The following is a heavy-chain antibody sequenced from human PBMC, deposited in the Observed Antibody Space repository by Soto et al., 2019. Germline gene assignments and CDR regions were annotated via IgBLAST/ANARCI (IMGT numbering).Heavy chain of an antibody. CDR2: VYPRDSAT. CDR1: GFDFTRHW. Sequence: GESLTIACKAPGFDFTRHWIAWVRQMPGKGLDWMGVVYPRDSATRYSQSFEGQVTISADKSISTAYLQRSSLRASDTAIYYCARVFVGTYYLLDSWGPGTMFTGSS. D-gene: IGHD1-26*01. V-gene: IGHV5-51*01. CDR3: ARVFVGTYYLLDS. J-gene: IGHJ4*02.